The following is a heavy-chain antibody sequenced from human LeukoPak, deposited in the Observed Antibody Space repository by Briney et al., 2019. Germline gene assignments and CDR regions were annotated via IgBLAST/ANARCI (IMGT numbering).Heavy chain of an antibody. J-gene: IGHJ6*03. CDR2: INPSGGST. D-gene: IGHD6-19*01. Sequence: ASVKVSCKASGYTFTGYYMHWVRQAPGQGLEWMGIINPSGGSTSYAQKFQGRVTMTRDTSTSTVYMELSSLRSEDTAVYYCARDRSSGWYAYYYYYMDVWGKGTTVTISS. CDR1: GYTFTGYY. CDR3: ARDRSSGWYAYYYYYMDV. V-gene: IGHV1-46*01.